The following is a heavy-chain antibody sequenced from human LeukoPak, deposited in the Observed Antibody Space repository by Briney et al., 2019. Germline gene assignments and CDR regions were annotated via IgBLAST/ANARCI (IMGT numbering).Heavy chain of an antibody. D-gene: IGHD3-3*01. V-gene: IGHV1-69*06. CDR1: GYTFTSYY. J-gene: IGHJ6*03. CDR2: IIPIFGTA. Sequence: GASVKVSCKASGYTFTSYYMHWVRQAPGQGLEWMGGIIPIFGTANYAQKFQGRVTITADKSTSTAYMELSSLRSEDTAVYYCASRAYDFWSGYYPYYYYYMDVWGKGTTVTVSS. CDR3: ASRAYDFWSGYYPYYYYYMDV.